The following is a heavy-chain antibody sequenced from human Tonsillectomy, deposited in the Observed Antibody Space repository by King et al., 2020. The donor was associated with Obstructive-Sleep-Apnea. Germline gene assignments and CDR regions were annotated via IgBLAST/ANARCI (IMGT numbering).Heavy chain of an antibody. V-gene: IGHV7-4-1*02. CDR1: GSTFTSYA. Sequence: GSELKKPGASVKVSCKASGSTFTSYAMNWVRQAPGQGLEWMGWINTNTGNPTYAQDFTRRVVFSLDTSVSTAYLQISGLKTEDTAVYYCARGYCGGASCSNFDYWGQGTLVTVSS. CDR3: ARGYCGGASCSNFDY. D-gene: IGHD2-15*01. CDR2: INTNTGNP. J-gene: IGHJ4*02.